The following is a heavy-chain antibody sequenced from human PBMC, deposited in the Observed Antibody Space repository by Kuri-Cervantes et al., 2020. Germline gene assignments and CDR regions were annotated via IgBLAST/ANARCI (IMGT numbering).Heavy chain of an antibody. D-gene: IGHD5-12*01. CDR2: IYYSGST. J-gene: IGHJ6*02. V-gene: IGHV4-59*01. CDR3: ARCSGYDPYYYYYYGMDV. Sequence: SETLSLTCTVSGGSISSYYWSWIRQPPGKGLEWIGYIYYSGSTNYNPSLKSRVTISVDTSKNQFSLKLSSVAAADTAEYYCARCSGYDPYYYYYYGMDVWGQGTTVTVSS. CDR1: GGSISSYY.